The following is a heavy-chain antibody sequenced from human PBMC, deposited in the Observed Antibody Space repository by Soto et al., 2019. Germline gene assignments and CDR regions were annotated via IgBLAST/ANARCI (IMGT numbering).Heavy chain of an antibody. CDR1: GYTFTGYY. D-gene: IGHD2-2*01. Sequence: ASVKVSCKASGYTFTGYYMHWVRQAPGQGLEWMGWINPNSGGTNYAQKFQGWVTMTRDTSISTAYMELSRLRSDDTAVYYCARSPGRVVPAAMRYFDYWGQGTLVTVSS. CDR2: INPNSGGT. CDR3: ARSPGRVVPAAMRYFDY. V-gene: IGHV1-2*04. J-gene: IGHJ4*02.